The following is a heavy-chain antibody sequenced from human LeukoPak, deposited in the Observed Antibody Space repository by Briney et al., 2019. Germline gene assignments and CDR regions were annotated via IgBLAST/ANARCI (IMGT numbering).Heavy chain of an antibody. V-gene: IGHV3-48*04. CDR2: SSTVTGNI. J-gene: IGHJ6*03. CDR3: ATTGNFYDMDV. Sequence: GGSLRLSCAASGFAFISTSIHWVRQAPGKGLEWLSYSSTVTGNIYYADSVKGRFTISRDNAKSSLYLQMSSLRAEDTALYFCATTGNFYDMDVWGKGTPVTVSS. CDR1: GFAFISTS. D-gene: IGHD1-1*01.